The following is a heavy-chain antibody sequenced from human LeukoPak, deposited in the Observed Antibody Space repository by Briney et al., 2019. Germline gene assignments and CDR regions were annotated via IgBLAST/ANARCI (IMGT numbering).Heavy chain of an antibody. CDR3: ERGVTETTTGLTKFDP. CDR2: VNPNSGDT. D-gene: IGHD1-1*01. J-gene: IGHJ5*02. Sequence: GASVKVSCKASGYTFTAYHIHWVRQAPGQGLEWVGWVNPNSGDTHYAQSFQGRVTMTRDTSISTVYMDMSRLTSDDAAAYYCERGVTETTTGLTKFDPWGQGTLVTVSS. CDR1: GYTFTAYH. V-gene: IGHV1-2*02.